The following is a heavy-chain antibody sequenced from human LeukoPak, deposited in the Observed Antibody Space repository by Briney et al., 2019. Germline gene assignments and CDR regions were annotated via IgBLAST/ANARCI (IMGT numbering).Heavy chain of an antibody. CDR2: ISYDGSNK. Sequence: GRSLRLSCAASGFTLSSYAMHWVRQAPGKGLEWVPVISYDGSNKYYADSVKGRFTISRDNSKNTLYLQMNSLRAEDTAVYYCAREQNFVVVPAAGWFDPWGQATLVTVSS. J-gene: IGHJ5*02. CDR1: GFTLSSYA. D-gene: IGHD2-2*01. CDR3: AREQNFVVVPAAGWFDP. V-gene: IGHV3-30-3*01.